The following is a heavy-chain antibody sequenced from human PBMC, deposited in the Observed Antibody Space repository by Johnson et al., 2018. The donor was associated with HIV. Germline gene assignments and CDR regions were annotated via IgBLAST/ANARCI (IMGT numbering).Heavy chain of an antibody. CDR3: AIGQQDMGAGAFDI. CDR1: GFTFSNAW. V-gene: IGHV3-30*03. D-gene: IGHD3-16*01. Sequence: QVQLVESGGGLVKPGGSLRLSCAASGFTFSNAWMSWVRQAPGKGLEWVAVISYDGSNKYYADSVKGRFTISRDNSKNTLYLQMNSLRAEDTAVYYCAIGQQDMGAGAFDIWGQGTMVTVSS. J-gene: IGHJ3*02. CDR2: ISYDGSNK.